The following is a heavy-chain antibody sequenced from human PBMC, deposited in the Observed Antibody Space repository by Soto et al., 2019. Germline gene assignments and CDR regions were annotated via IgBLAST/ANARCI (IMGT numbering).Heavy chain of an antibody. V-gene: IGHV3-23*01. Sequence: GSLRLSCAASGFTFSSYAMSWVRQAPGKGLEWVSAISGSGGSTYYADSVKGRFTISRDNSKNTLYLQMNSLRAEDTAVYYCAKDGVVWNAVDYWGQGTLVTSPQ. CDR1: GFTFSSYA. CDR2: ISGSGGST. CDR3: AKDGVVWNAVDY. J-gene: IGHJ4*02. D-gene: IGHD1-1*01.